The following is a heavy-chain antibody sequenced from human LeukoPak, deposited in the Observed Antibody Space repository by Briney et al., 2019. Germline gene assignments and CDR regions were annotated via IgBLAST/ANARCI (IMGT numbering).Heavy chain of an antibody. CDR3: AKDNGAGWELGAGDAFDI. Sequence: GGSLRLSCAASGFTFSGYNMNWVRQAPGKGLEWVSYISSSSSTKYYADSVKGRFTISRDNAKNSLYLQMNSLRAEDMALYYCAKDNGAGWELGAGDAFDIWGQGTMVTVSS. J-gene: IGHJ3*02. CDR2: ISSSSSTK. D-gene: IGHD1-26*01. CDR1: GFTFSGYN. V-gene: IGHV3-48*01.